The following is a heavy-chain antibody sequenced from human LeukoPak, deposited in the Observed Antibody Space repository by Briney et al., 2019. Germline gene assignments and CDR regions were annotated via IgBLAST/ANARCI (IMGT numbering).Heavy chain of an antibody. CDR1: GDSISHDY. Sequence: SETLSLTCTVSGDSISHDYWSWMRQTPEGRLEWMRHVHTSGGSTYYPSLKTRLAISIDTSRSQLSLKLTSVTAADTDVYFCASLGSYHDFWGQGALVTVSS. CDR2: VHTSGGS. J-gene: IGHJ4*02. CDR3: ASLGSYHDF. D-gene: IGHD1-26*01. V-gene: IGHV4-4*09.